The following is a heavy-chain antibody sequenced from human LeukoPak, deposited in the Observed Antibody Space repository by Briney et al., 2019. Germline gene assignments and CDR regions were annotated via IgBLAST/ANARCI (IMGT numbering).Heavy chain of an antibody. CDR3: AREEMAVSGYFDY. CDR1: GFTVSSNY. D-gene: IGHD5-24*01. CDR2: ISSGGGT. J-gene: IGHJ4*02. V-gene: IGHV3-53*01. Sequence: GGSLRLSCAASGFTVSSNYMNWVRQAPGKGLEWVSLISSGGGTYYADSVKGRFTISRDNSKSMVYLQMNSLRADDTAVYYCAREEMAVSGYFDYWGQGILVTVSS.